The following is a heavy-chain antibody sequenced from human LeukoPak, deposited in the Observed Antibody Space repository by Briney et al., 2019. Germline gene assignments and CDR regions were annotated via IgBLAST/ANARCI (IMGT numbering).Heavy chain of an antibody. J-gene: IGHJ4*01. CDR3: ARDRGYNYGLWYFDY. CDR1: GNSISSYY. V-gene: IGHV4-4*07. CDR2: IYTSGST. D-gene: IGHD5-18*01. Sequence: SETLSLTCTVSGNSISSYYWSWLRQPAGKGLEWIGRIYTSGSTNYNPSLKSRVSMSVDTSKNRFSLKLSSVTAADTAVYYCARDRGYNYGLWYFDYWGQGTLVTVSS.